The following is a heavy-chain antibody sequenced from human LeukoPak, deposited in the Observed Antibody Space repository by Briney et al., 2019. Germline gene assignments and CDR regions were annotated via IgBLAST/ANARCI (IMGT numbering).Heavy chain of an antibody. CDR2: IYSGGRA. Sequence: GGSLRLSCAASGFTVSSNSMSWVRQVPGKGLEWVSIIYSGGRAYSADSVKGRFTISRDTFKNTLYLQMNTLRAEDTAVYYCARGAAGTQAADWGQGTLVTVSS. D-gene: IGHD1-7*01. CDR1: GFTVSSNS. V-gene: IGHV3-66*01. J-gene: IGHJ4*02. CDR3: ARGAAGTQAAD.